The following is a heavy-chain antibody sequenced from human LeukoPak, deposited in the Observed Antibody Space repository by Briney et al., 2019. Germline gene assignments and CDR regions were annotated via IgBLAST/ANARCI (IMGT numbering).Heavy chain of an antibody. Sequence: ASVKVSCKVSGYTLTELSMHWVRQAPGKGLEWMGGFDPEDGETIYAQKFQGRVTITADESTSTAYMELSSLRSEDTAVYYCARVSLTGLYYYYYMDVWGKGTTVTISS. J-gene: IGHJ6*03. CDR2: FDPEDGET. CDR1: GYTLTELS. D-gene: IGHD1-14*01. CDR3: ARVSLTGLYYYYYMDV. V-gene: IGHV1-24*01.